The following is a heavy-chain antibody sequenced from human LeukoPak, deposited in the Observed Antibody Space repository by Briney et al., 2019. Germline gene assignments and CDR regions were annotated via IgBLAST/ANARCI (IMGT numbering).Heavy chain of an antibody. V-gene: IGHV1-2*02. CDR1: GYTFTGYY. Sequence: ASVKVSCKASGYTFTGYYMHWVRQAPGQGLEWMGWINPNSGGTNYAQKFQGRVTMTRDTSISTAYMELSTLRSDDTAVYYCARVVGDCSSTSCYGGYAFHLWGQGTMVTVSS. D-gene: IGHD2-2*01. CDR3: ARVVGDCSSTSCYGGYAFHL. CDR2: INPNSGGT. J-gene: IGHJ3*01.